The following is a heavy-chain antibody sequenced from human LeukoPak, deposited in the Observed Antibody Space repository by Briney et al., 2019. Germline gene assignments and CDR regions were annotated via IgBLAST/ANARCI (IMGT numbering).Heavy chain of an antibody. CDR1: GYTFTSYG. J-gene: IGHJ5*02. Sequence: ASVRFCCKASGYTFTSYGICCLRQAPGQGLELMGWISAHNGNTNYAQKLQGRVTMTTDTSTSTAYMELRSLRSDDTAVYYCARRYNWNYGWFDPWGQGTLVTVSS. CDR3: ARRYNWNYGWFDP. V-gene: IGHV1-18*01. CDR2: ISAHNGNT. D-gene: IGHD1-7*01.